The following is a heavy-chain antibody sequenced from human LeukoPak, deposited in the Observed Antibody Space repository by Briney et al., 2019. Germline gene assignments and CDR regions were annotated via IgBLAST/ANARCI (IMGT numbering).Heavy chain of an antibody. CDR3: ARDKKVRGLGYYYYYMDV. Sequence: ASVKVSCKASGYTFTSYYMHWVRQAPGQGLEWMGIINPSGGSTNYAQKLQGRVTMTTDTSTSTAYMELRSLRSDDTAVYYCARDKKVRGLGYYYYYMDVWGKGTTVTISS. CDR2: INPSGGST. CDR1: GYTFTSYY. J-gene: IGHJ6*03. D-gene: IGHD3-10*01. V-gene: IGHV1-46*01.